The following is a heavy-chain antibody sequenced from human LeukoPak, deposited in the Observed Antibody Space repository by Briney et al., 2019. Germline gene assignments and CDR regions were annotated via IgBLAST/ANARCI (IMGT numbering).Heavy chain of an antibody. V-gene: IGHV1-3*01. Sequence: GASVKVSCKASGYTFTSYAMHWVRQALGQRREGMGWINAGNGNTKYSQKFQGRVTITRDTSASTAYMELSSLRSEDTAVYYCARDGGWGFDYWGQGTLVTVSS. D-gene: IGHD6-19*01. CDR3: ARDGGWGFDY. CDR1: GYTFTSYA. CDR2: INAGNGNT. J-gene: IGHJ4*02.